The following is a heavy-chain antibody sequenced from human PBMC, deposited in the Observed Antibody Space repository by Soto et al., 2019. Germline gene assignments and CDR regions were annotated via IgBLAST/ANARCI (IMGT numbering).Heavy chain of an antibody. CDR3: ARLYYDYV. Sequence: GALRLSCAGSGFTFGTYSMNWVRQAAGKGLEWIAYISYDSDTIQYADSVKGRFTISRDNAKNSLYLQMNSLRDEDTAVYYCARLYYDYVWGQGTTVTVSS. J-gene: IGHJ6*02. CDR2: ISYDSDTI. V-gene: IGHV3-48*02. D-gene: IGHD3-3*01. CDR1: GFTFGTYS.